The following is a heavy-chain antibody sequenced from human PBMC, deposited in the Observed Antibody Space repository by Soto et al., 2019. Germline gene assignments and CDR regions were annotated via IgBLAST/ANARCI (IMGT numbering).Heavy chain of an antibody. CDR1: GFSLSTSGVG. CDR2: IYWDDDK. Sequence: QITLKESGPTLVKPTQTLTLTCTFSGFSLSTSGVGVGWIRQPPGKALEWLALIYWDDDKRYSPSLKSRLTITKDTSKNQVVLTMTNMDPVDTATYYCARRYDSSGYYQRDFDYWGQGTLVTVSS. CDR3: ARRYDSSGYYQRDFDY. D-gene: IGHD3-22*01. J-gene: IGHJ4*02. V-gene: IGHV2-5*02.